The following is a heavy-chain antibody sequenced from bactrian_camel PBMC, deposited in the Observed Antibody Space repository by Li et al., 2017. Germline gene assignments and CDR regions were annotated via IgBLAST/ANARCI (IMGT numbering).Heavy chain of an antibody. Sequence: QLVESGGGSAQEGGSLRLSCAASGFAFSSYAMNWVRQAPGKGLEWVSSDYGDGSRQWYAVSVKGRFTISRDNAKNTLYLQMNSLKSEDTALYYCATNGGKYWGRGTQVTVS. CDR2: DYGDGSRQ. CDR1: GFAFSSYA. V-gene: IGHV3S7*01. CDR3: ATNGGKY. J-gene: IGHJ4*01.